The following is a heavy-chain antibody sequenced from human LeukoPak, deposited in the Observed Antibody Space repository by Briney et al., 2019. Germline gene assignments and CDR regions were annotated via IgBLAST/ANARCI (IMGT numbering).Heavy chain of an antibody. V-gene: IGHV3-23*01. CDR1: GFTFSSYA. CDR3: AKVPMWIYPSYYFDY. CDR2: ISGSGGST. Sequence: GGSLRLSCAASGFTFSSYAMSLVRQAPGKGLEWVSAISGSGGSTYYSDSVKGRFTISRDNSKNKLYLQMNSLRAEDTAVYYCAKVPMWIYPSYYFDYWGQGTLVTVSS. J-gene: IGHJ4*02. D-gene: IGHD5-12*01.